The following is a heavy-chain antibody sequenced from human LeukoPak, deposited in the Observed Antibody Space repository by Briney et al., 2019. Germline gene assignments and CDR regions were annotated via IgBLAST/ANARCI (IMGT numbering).Heavy chain of an antibody. D-gene: IGHD3-22*01. CDR1: GLTFSSYG. J-gene: IGHJ4*02. V-gene: IGHV3-33*01. CDR2: IWYDGSNK. Sequence: PGRSLRLSCAASGLTFSSYGMHWVRQAPGKGLEWVAIIWYDGSNKYYVDSVKGRFTISRDNSKNTLYLQMNSLRAEDTAVYYCARANYYDSSGNTYPDYWGQGTLVTVSS. CDR3: ARANYYDSSGNTYPDY.